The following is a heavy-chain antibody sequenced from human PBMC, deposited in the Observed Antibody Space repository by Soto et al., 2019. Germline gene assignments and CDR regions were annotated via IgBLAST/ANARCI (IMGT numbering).Heavy chain of an antibody. D-gene: IGHD2-15*01. J-gene: IGHJ5*01. Sequence: QVQLLESGPGLVKPSQTLSLTCSVSGDSISTVDYFWAWVRQPPGQVLEYIGYIYKSATTYYNPSFESRVAISLDTSKSQFSLNVTSLTAADTAVYFCARGRYCLTGRCFPNWFDSWGQGTLVTVSS. CDR1: GDSISTVDYF. CDR2: IYKSATT. CDR3: ARGRYCLTGRCFPNWFDS. V-gene: IGHV4-30-4*01.